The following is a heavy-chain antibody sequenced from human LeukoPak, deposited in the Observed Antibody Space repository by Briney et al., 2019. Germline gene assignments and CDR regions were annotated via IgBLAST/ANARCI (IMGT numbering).Heavy chain of an antibody. CDR1: GFTFDDYA. D-gene: IGHD3-16*01. CDR3: AKDRGGFLRAFDI. J-gene: IGHJ3*02. V-gene: IGHV3-9*01. CDR2: ISWNSGNI. Sequence: SLTLSCPASGFTFDDYAMHWVRQAPGKGREWVGGISWNSGNIGYAESVKGRFTHFRDNAKNSLYLQMSSLRADVTVLYYCAKDRGGFLRAFDIWGQGTMVTVSS.